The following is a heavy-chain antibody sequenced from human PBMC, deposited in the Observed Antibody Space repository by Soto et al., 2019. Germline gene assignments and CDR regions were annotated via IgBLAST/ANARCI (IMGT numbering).Heavy chain of an antibody. D-gene: IGHD2-15*01. CDR2: IYYSGST. V-gene: IGHV4-39*01. CDR3: ARHPVANDYYYYYMDV. J-gene: IGHJ6*03. CDR1: GGSISSSSYY. Sequence: PSETLSLTCTVSGGSISSSSYYWGWIRQPPGKGLEWIGYIYYSGSTNYNPSLKSRVTISVDTSKNQFSLKLSSVTAADTAVYYCARHPVANDYYYYYMDVWGKGTTVTVSS.